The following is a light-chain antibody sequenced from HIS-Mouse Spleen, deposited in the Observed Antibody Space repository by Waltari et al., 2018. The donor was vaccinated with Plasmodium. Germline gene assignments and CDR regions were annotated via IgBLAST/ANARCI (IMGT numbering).Light chain of an antibody. Sequence: QSALTQPRSVSGSPGQSVTISCTGTSSYVGGYNYVPWYQQHPGKAPKLMIYDVSKRPSGVPGRFSGAKSGNTASLTISGLQAEDEADYYCCSYAGSYTLVFGGGTKLTVL. CDR3: CSYAGSYTLV. CDR1: SSYVGGYNY. CDR2: DVS. J-gene: IGLJ2*01. V-gene: IGLV2-11*01.